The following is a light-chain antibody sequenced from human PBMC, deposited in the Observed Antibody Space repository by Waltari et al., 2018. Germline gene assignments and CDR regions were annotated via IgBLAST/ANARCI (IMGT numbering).Light chain of an antibody. CDR3: QQYGTLIT. Sequence: EIVLTQSPGTLSLSSGERATLSCRASQSVSSIYLAWYQQKPGQAPRLLIDGASSRANGIPDRFSGSGSGTDFTLTISRLEPEDFAVYYCQQYGTLITFGQGTRLEIK. V-gene: IGKV3-20*01. J-gene: IGKJ5*01. CDR1: QSVSSIY. CDR2: GAS.